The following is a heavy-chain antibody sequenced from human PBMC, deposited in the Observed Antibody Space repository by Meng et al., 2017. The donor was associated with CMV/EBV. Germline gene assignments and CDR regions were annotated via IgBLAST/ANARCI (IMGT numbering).Heavy chain of an antibody. J-gene: IGHJ4*02. Sequence: GGSLRLSCAASGFTFSSYAMSWVRQAPGKGLEWASAISGSGGSTYYADSVKGRFTISRDNSKNTLYLQMNSLRAEDTAVYYCAKGGDFWSGSNFDYWGQGTLVTVSS. CDR3: AKGGDFWSGSNFDY. V-gene: IGHV3-23*01. D-gene: IGHD3-3*01. CDR2: ISGSGGST. CDR1: GFTFSSYA.